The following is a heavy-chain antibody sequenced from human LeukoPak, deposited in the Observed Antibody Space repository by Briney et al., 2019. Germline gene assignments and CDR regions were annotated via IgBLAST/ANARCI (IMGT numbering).Heavy chain of an antibody. CDR3: ARVFHSSGYRKGVLDY. CDR2: ISSSGSTI. D-gene: IGHD3-22*01. Sequence: PGGSLRLSCAASGFTFSSYEMNWVRQAPGKGLEWVSYISSSGSTIYYADSVKGRFTISRDNAKNSLYLQMNSLRAEDTAVYYCARVFHSSGYRKGVLDYWGQGTLVTVSS. V-gene: IGHV3-48*03. J-gene: IGHJ4*02. CDR1: GFTFSSYE.